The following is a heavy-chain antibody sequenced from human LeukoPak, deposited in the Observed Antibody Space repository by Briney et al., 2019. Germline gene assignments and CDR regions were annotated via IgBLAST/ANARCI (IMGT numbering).Heavy chain of an antibody. CDR2: IKSKTDGGTT. V-gene: IGHV3-15*01. J-gene: IGHJ6*02. CDR3: AKARNSNYYYYGMDV. D-gene: IGHD1-7*01. Sequence: PGGSLRLSCAASGFTFSNAWMSWVRQAPGKGLEWVGRIKSKTDGGTTDYAAPVKGRFTISRDDSKNTLYLQMNSLKTEDTAVYYCAKARNSNYYYYGMDVWGQGTTVTVSS. CDR1: GFTFSNAW.